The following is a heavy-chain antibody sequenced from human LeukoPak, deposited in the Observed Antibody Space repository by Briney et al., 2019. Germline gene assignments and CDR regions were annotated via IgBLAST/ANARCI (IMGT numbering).Heavy chain of an antibody. CDR3: ARAEYYYGSGSYDS. CDR2: IYHNGST. D-gene: IGHD3-10*01. Sequence: PSETLSLTCAVSGGSISSGGYSWSWIRQPPGKGLEWIGYIYHNGSTYYNPSLKSRVTISEDTSKNQFSLKLSSVTAADTAVYYCARAEYYYGSGSYDSWGQGTLVTVSS. CDR1: GGSISSGGYS. V-gene: IGHV4-30-4*07. J-gene: IGHJ4*02.